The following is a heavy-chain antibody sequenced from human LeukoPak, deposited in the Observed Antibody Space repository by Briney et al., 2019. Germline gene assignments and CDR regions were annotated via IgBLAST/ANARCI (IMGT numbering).Heavy chain of an antibody. CDR3: ARSFCIPYLFHIDV. Sequence: GASVKVSCKASGYTFTSYGISWVRQAPGQGLEWMGWISAYNGNTNYAQKLQGRVTMTTDTTTSTAYMELSRLRSDDTAVYYCARSFCIPYLFHIDVSVKATTVTVPS. V-gene: IGHV1-18*01. CDR1: GYTFTSYG. CDR2: ISAYNGNT. J-gene: IGHJ6*03. D-gene: IGHD3-3*01.